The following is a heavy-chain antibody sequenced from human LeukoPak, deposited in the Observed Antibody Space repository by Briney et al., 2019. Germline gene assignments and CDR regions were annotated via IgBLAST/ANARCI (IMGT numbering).Heavy chain of an antibody. V-gene: IGHV5-51*01. Sequence: GESLKFSCRGSGDTFTMYWIGWVRQMPGKGLEWMGIIYPADSDTRYSPTVRGQVTISVDKSVNTAYLQWSSLNASDTATYYCARQGGSGWYDCWGQGTLVTVSS. CDR1: GDTFTMYW. CDR3: ARQGGSGWYDC. J-gene: IGHJ5*01. D-gene: IGHD3-16*01. CDR2: IYPADSDT.